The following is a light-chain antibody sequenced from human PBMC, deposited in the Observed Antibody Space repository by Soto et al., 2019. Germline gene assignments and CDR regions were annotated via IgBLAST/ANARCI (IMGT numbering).Light chain of an antibody. CDR3: QQFNSYPIT. J-gene: IGKJ5*01. V-gene: IGKV1-13*02. CDR2: DVS. CDR1: QDIRGA. Sequence: AIQVTQSPSSLSASVGDRVTITCRASQDIRGALAWYQQKPGKAPRLLIFDVSTLETGVPSRFSGGGSGTEFTLTISSLQTADFGTYYCQQFNSYPITFGHGTRLEI.